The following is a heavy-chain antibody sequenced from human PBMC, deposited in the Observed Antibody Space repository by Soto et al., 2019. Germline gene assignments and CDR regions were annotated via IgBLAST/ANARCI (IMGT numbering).Heavy chain of an antibody. Sequence: PSETLSLTCNVSGGSVSRVSYYWSWIRQSPGKGLEWIGYVYYGGSTNYNPSLKSRVTISVDTSKNQFSLKLRSVTAADTAVYFCARTYCTTTACQAHGIDVWGQGTTVTVSS. CDR1: GGSVSRVSYY. CDR2: VYYGGST. CDR3: ARTYCTTTACQAHGIDV. J-gene: IGHJ6*02. D-gene: IGHD4-4*01. V-gene: IGHV4-61*01.